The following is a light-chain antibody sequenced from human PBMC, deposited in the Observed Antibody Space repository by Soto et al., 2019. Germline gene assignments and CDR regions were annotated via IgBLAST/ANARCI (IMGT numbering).Light chain of an antibody. J-gene: IGLJ1*01. Sequence: QSVLTQPASVSGSPGQSITISCTGTSSDVGSYNLVSWYQQHPGKAPKLMIYEGSKRPSGVSNRFSGSKSGNTASLTISGLQAEDEADYYCCSYAGSRYYVFGTGTQLTVL. CDR2: EGS. V-gene: IGLV2-23*01. CDR3: CSYAGSRYYV. CDR1: SSDVGSYNL.